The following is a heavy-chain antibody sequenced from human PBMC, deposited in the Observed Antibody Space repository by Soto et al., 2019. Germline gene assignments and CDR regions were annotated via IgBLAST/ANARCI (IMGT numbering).Heavy chain of an antibody. CDR3: ARGYCTNGVCYDWYYGVDV. J-gene: IGHJ6*02. CDR1: GGSISSYY. D-gene: IGHD2-8*01. V-gene: IGHV4-59*01. CDR2: IYYSGST. Sequence: SETLSLTCTVSGGSISSYYWSLIRQPPGKGLEWIWYIYYSGSTNYNPSLKSRVTISVDTSKNQFSLKLSSVTAADTAVYYCARGYCTNGVCYDWYYGVDVWGQGTTVTVSS.